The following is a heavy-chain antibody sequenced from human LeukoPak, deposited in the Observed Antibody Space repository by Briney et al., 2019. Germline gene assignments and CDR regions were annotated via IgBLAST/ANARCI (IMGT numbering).Heavy chain of an antibody. V-gene: IGHV1-69*05. J-gene: IGHJ3*02. D-gene: IGHD3-16*01. CDR1: GGTFSSYA. CDR2: IIPIFGTA. CDR3: AKWGGDAFDI. Sequence: SVKVSCKASGGTFSSYAISWVRQAPGQGLEWMGGIIPIFGTANYAQKFQGRVTITTDESSSTAYMELSSLRSEDTAVYYCAKWGGDAFDIWGQGTMVTVSS.